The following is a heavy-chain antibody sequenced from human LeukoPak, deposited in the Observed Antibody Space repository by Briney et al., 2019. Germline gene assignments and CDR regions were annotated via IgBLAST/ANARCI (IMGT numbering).Heavy chain of an antibody. Sequence: PGGSLRLSCAASVFTFSNYWMHWVRQAPGKGLVWVSRINMDGSITSYADSVKGRFIISRDNAKSTLYLQMNSLRAESTAVYYCAREYGYNTAHFDYWGQGTLVTVSS. CDR1: VFTFSNYW. V-gene: IGHV3-74*01. CDR2: INMDGSIT. CDR3: AREYGYNTAHFDY. J-gene: IGHJ4*02. D-gene: IGHD5-24*01.